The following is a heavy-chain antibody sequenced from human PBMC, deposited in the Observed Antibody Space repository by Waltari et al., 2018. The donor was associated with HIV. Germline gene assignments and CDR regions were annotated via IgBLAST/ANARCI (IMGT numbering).Heavy chain of an antibody. CDR2: ISRRSSYN. V-gene: IGHV3-21*01. CDR1: GFTFSSYS. CDR3: ARGGTAMVTDYYYGMDV. Sequence: EVQLVESGGGLVKPGGSLRLSCAASGFTFSSYSMNWVRQAPGKGLEWVSAISRRSSYNNYADAVKGRFTISRDNAKNSLYLQMNSLRAEDTAVYYCARGGTAMVTDYYYGMDVWGQGTTVTVSS. D-gene: IGHD5-18*01. J-gene: IGHJ6*02.